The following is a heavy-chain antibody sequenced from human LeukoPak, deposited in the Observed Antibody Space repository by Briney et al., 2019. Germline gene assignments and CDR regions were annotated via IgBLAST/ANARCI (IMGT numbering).Heavy chain of an antibody. V-gene: IGHV4-30-2*01. J-gene: IGHJ4*02. CDR1: GGSISSGGYY. D-gene: IGHD6-6*01. CDR2: IYHSGST. Sequence: PSETLSLTCTVSGGSISSGGYYWSWIRQPPGKGLEWIGYIYHSGSTYYNPSLKSRVTISVDRSKNQSSLKLSSVTAADTAVYYCAREPALSIAADYWGQGTLVTVSS. CDR3: AREPALSIAADY.